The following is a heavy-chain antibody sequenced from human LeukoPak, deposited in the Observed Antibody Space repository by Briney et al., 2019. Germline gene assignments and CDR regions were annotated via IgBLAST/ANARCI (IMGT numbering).Heavy chain of an antibody. V-gene: IGHV4-59*08. CDR1: GGSISSYY. CDR2: IYYSGST. CDR3: ARRNPGYVLDY. D-gene: IGHD1-14*01. Sequence: SETLSLTCTVSGGSISSYYWSWIRQPPGKGLEWIGYIYYSGSTNYNPSLKSRVTISVDTSKNQFSLKLSSVTAADTAVYYSARRNPGYVLDYWGQGTLVTVSS. J-gene: IGHJ4*02.